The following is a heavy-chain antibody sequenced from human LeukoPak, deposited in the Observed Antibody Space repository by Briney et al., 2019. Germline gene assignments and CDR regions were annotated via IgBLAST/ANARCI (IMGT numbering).Heavy chain of an antibody. Sequence: GASVKVSCKASGYTFSDYAMHWVRQAPGQRLEWMGWINAGNGNTQYSQKFQDRVTITRDTFASTAYMELSSLRSEDTALYYCARDYSTVTTVYYFDSWGQGTLVTVSS. J-gene: IGHJ4*02. CDR2: INAGNGNT. D-gene: IGHD4-17*01. CDR3: ARDYSTVTTVYYFDS. CDR1: GYTFSDYA. V-gene: IGHV1-3*01.